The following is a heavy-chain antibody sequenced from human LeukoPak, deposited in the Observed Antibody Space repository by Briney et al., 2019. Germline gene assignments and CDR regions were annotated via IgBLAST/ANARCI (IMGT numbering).Heavy chain of an antibody. CDR2: IYYCGST. J-gene: IGHJ3*02. V-gene: IGHV4-39*07. CDR3: ARDRGVIAALDAFDI. CDR1: GGSISSSSYY. Sequence: SETLSLTCTVSGGSISSSSYYWGWIRQPPGKGLEWIGSIYYCGSTYYNPSLKGRVTISVDTSKNQFSLKLSSVTAADTAVYYCARDRGVIAALDAFDIWSQGTMVTVSS. D-gene: IGHD6-13*01.